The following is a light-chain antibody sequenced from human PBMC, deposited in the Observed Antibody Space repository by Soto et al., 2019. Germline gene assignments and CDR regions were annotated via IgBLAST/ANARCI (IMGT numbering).Light chain of an antibody. Sequence: QSVLTQPPSASGTPGQRVTISCSGSSSNIGSNYVYWYQQLPGTAPKLLIYRNNQRPSGVPDRFSGSKSGTSASLAISGLRSEDEADYYCAAWDDSRSVNYVFGTGTKVTVL. CDR1: SSNIGSNY. CDR3: AAWDDSRSVNYV. CDR2: RNN. V-gene: IGLV1-47*01. J-gene: IGLJ1*01.